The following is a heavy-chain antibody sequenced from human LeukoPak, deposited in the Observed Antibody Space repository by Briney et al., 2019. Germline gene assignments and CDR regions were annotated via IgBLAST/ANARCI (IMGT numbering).Heavy chain of an antibody. D-gene: IGHD4-17*01. CDR1: GFTFSSYW. V-gene: IGHV3-7*01. Sequence: RGSLRLSCAASGFTFSSYWMSWVRQAPGKGLEWVANIKEDGSQKYYVDSVRGRFTISRDNAKNSLYLQMNSLRAEDTAVYYCARDTVTNFDYWGQGTLVTVSS. CDR2: IKEDGSQK. CDR3: ARDTVTNFDY. J-gene: IGHJ4*02.